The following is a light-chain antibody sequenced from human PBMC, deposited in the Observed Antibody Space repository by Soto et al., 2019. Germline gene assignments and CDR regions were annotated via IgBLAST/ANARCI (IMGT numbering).Light chain of an antibody. J-gene: IGLJ3*02. CDR1: NIGDKN. CDR3: QVWDSSTGV. V-gene: IGLV3-9*01. Sequence: SSELTQPLSVSVALGQTASITCGGSNIGDKNVHWYQQKAGQAPILVIYRDYNRPSGIPERISGSNSGNTATLTISRAQAGDEADYYCQVWDSSTGVFGGGTKLTVL. CDR2: RDY.